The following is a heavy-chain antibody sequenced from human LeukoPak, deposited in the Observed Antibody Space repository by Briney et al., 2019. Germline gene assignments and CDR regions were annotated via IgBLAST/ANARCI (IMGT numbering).Heavy chain of an antibody. Sequence: GGSLRLSCAASGFTFSSDAMHWVRQAPGKGLEWVAVISYDGSNKYYADSVKGRFTISRDNSKNTLYLQMNSLRAEDTAVYYCARDTLEMATIQFDYWGQGTLVTVSS. CDR3: ARDTLEMATIQFDY. CDR1: GFTFSSDA. V-gene: IGHV3-30-3*01. J-gene: IGHJ4*02. CDR2: ISYDGSNK. D-gene: IGHD5-24*01.